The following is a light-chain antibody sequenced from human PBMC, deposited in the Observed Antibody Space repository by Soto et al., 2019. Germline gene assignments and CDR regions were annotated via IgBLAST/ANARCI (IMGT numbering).Light chain of an antibody. Sequence: QSALTQPPSASGSPGQSVTISCTGTSSDVGGYHYVSWYQQHPGQAPKLIIYEVDKRPSGVPDRFSGSKSGNTASLSVSGLQAEDEADYFCSSYGGSRGWVFGGGTKLTVL. J-gene: IGLJ3*02. CDR3: SSYGGSRGWV. V-gene: IGLV2-8*01. CDR2: EVD. CDR1: SSDVGGYHY.